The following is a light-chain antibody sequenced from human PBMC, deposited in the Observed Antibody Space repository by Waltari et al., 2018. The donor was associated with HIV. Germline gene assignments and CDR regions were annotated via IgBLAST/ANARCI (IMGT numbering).Light chain of an antibody. V-gene: IGLV2-11*01. CDR2: DVS. J-gene: IGLJ3*02. Sequence: QSALTQPRSVSGSPGQSVTISCTGTSSDVGGYNFVSWYQQHPGNAPKLVIYDVSKWPSGVPDRFSGSKSGNTASLTISGLQAEDEADYYCCSYTGSYTWVFGGGTELTVL. CDR1: SSDVGGYNF. CDR3: CSYTGSYTWV.